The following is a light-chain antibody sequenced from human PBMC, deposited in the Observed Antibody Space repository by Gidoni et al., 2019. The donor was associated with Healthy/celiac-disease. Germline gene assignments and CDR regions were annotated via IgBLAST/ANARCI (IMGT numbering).Light chain of an antibody. Sequence: SSELTQDPAVSVALGQTVRITCQGDSLRSYYASWYQQKPGQAPVLVIYGKNNRPSGIPDRFSGSSSGNTASLTITGAQAEDEADYYCNSRDSSGTFYVVFGGGTKLTVL. V-gene: IGLV3-19*01. J-gene: IGLJ2*01. CDR1: SLRSYY. CDR2: GKN. CDR3: NSRDSSGTFYVV.